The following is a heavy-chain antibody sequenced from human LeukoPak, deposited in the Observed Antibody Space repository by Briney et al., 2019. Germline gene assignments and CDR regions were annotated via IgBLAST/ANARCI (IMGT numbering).Heavy chain of an antibody. V-gene: IGHV4-59*01. Sequence: SETLSLTCTVSGGSISSYYWSWIRQPPGKGLEWIGYIYYSGSTNYNPSLKSRVTISVDTSKNQFSLKLSSVTAADTAVYYCARVGDGYCSGGSCYHWFDPWGQGTLVTVSS. D-gene: IGHD2-15*01. CDR1: GGSISSYY. J-gene: IGHJ5*02. CDR2: IYYSGST. CDR3: ARVGDGYCSGGSCYHWFDP.